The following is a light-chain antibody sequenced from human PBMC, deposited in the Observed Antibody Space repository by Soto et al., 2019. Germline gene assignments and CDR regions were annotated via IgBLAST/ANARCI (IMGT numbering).Light chain of an antibody. CDR1: QSVSIY. CDR3: QQRSNWPRLT. J-gene: IGKJ4*01. Sequence: EIVLTQSPATLSLSPGERATLSCRASQSVSIYLAWYQQKPGQAPRLLINDASSRASGIPARFSGSGSGTDFTLTISSLEPEDFAVYYCQQRSNWPRLTFGGATRVEIK. CDR2: DAS. V-gene: IGKV3-11*01.